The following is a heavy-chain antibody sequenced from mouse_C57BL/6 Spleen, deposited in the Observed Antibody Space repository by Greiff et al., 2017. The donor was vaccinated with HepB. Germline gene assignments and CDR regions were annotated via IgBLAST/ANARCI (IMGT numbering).Heavy chain of an antibody. J-gene: IGHJ1*03. CDR2: ISSGGDYI. CDR3: TRVDSNPSHWYFDV. V-gene: IGHV5-9-1*02. Sequence: VQLKESGEGLVKPGGSLKLSCAASGFTFSSYAMSWVRQTPEKRLEWVAYISSGGDYIYYADTVKGRFTISRDNARNTLYLQMSSLKSEDTAMYYCTRVDSNPSHWYFDVWGTGTTVTVSS. D-gene: IGHD2-5*01. CDR1: GFTFSSYA.